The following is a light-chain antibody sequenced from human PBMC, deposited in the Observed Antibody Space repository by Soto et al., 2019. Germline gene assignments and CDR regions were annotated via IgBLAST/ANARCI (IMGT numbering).Light chain of an antibody. CDR3: AAWDDSLNEEV. CDR1: SSNIGSNT. CDR2: SNN. V-gene: IGLV1-44*01. Sequence: QSVLTQPPSASGTPGQRVTISCSGSSSNIGSNTVNWYQQLPGTAPKLLIYSNNQRPSGVPDRFSGSKSGTSASLAISGLQSEDEADYYCAAWDDSLNEEVFGTGTQLTVL. J-gene: IGLJ1*01.